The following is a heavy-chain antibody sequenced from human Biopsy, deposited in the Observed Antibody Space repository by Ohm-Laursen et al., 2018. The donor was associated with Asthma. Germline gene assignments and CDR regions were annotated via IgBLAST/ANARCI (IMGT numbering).Heavy chain of an antibody. D-gene: IGHD3-10*01. CDR1: GYTFNSAG. J-gene: IGHJ6*02. CDR2: ISVYSGNT. CDR3: ARAVDYSHYYGIDV. Sequence: SVKVSCKTSGYTFNSAGITWVRQAPGQGLEWMGWISVYSGNTKVAQKLQDRVTMITDTSTSTAYMELRSLRSDDTAVYFCARAVDYSHYYGIDVWGQGTAVTVS. V-gene: IGHV1-18*01.